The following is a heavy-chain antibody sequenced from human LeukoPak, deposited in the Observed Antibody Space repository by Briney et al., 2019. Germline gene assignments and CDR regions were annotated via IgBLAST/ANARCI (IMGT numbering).Heavy chain of an antibody. CDR2: IYTSGSN. CDR3: ARESCSSTSCYGFRNWFDP. J-gene: IGHJ5*02. V-gene: IGHV4-4*07. Sequence: SETLSLTCTVSAGSISIYYWSWIRQPAGKGLEWIGRIYTSGSNNYNPSLKRRVTMSGDTSKNQLSLKLSSVTAADTAVYYCARESCSSTSCYGFRNWFDPWGQGTLVTVSS. CDR1: AGSISIYY. D-gene: IGHD2-2*01.